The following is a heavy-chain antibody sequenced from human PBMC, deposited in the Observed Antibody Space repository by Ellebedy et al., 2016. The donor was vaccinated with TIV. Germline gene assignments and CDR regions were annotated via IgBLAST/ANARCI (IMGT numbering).Heavy chain of an antibody. D-gene: IGHD1-26*01. J-gene: IGHJ4*02. CDR2: INWDGRTT. CDR3: ARGSPFDY. V-gene: IGHV3-43*01. Sequence: GGSLRLSXATSGFDFDDYTMHWVRQVPGKGLEWVSLINWDGRTTYYADSVRGRFTVSRDNSKTSLYLEMNSLRAEDSAFYYCARGSPFDYWGQGTLVTVSS. CDR1: GFDFDDYT.